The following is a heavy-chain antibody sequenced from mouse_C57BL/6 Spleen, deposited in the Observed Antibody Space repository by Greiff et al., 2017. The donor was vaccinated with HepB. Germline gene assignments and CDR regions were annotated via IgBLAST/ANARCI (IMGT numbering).Heavy chain of an antibody. CDR2: IWSGGST. D-gene: IGHD2-4*01. J-gene: IGHJ4*01. CDR3: ARGRVYYDYLYAMDY. CDR1: GFSLTSYG. Sequence: VQLQESGPGLVQPSQSLSITCTVSGFSLTSYGIHWVRQSPGQGLEWLGVIWSGGSTAYNAAFISRLSISKDNSKSQVSFKMNSLQADDTAIYYCARGRVYYDYLYAMDYWGQGTSVTVSS. V-gene: IGHV2-2*01.